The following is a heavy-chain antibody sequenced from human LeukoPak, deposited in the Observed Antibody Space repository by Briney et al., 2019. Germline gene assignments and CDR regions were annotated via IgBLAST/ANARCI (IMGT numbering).Heavy chain of an antibody. V-gene: IGHV4-34*01. CDR1: GGSFSGYY. CDR2: INHSGST. D-gene: IGHD3-22*01. J-gene: IGHJ4*02. Sequence: PSETLSLTCAVYGGSFSGYYWSWIRQPPGKGLEWIGEINHSGSTNYNPSLKSRVTISVDTSKNQFSLKLSSVTAADAAVYYCARGYYYDSSGYYPLGYWGQGTLVTVSS. CDR3: ARGYYYDSSGYYPLGY.